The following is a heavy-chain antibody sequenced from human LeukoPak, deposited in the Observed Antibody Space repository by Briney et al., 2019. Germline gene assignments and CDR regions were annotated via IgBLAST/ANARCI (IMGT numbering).Heavy chain of an antibody. J-gene: IGHJ3*02. CDR2: IYYSGST. CDR1: VGPISSCY. D-gene: IGHD2-21*02. V-gene: IGHV4-59*01. CDR3: AREGDSNALDI. Sequence: SETLSLPCTVSVGPISSCYGSGIRRPPGRGLEGIAYIYYSGSTNYNPSLKSRVTISVDTSKKQFSLMMNSVTAADTAVYYCAREGDSNALDIWGQGTMVTVSS.